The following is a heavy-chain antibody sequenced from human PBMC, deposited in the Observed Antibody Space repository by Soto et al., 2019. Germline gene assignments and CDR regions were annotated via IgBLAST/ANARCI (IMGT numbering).Heavy chain of an antibody. CDR3: ARDGSSRSSGYYYGMDV. D-gene: IGHD6-6*01. CDR1: GYTFTSYA. V-gene: IGHV1-3*01. CDR2: INAGNGNT. Sequence: ASVKVSCKASGYTFTSYAMHWVRQAPGQRLEWMGWINAGNGNTKYSQKFQGRVTITRDTSASTAYMELSSLRSEDTAVYYCARDGSSRSSGYYYGMDVWGQGTTVTVSS. J-gene: IGHJ6*02.